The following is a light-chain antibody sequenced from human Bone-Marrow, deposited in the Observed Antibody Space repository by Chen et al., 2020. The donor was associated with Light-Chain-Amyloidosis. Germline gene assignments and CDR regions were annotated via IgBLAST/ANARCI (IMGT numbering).Light chain of an antibody. V-gene: IGKV2-30*02. J-gene: IGKJ3*01. CDR1: QSLVHSNGNTY. CDR3: MQGTHWPPFT. Sequence: DAVMTQSPLSLPVTLGQPASISCRSSQSLVHSNGNTYLNWFQQRPGQSPRRLIYQVSNRDSGVPDRFSGSGSGTDFTLKISKVEAEDVGVYYCMQGTHWPPFTFGPGTKVDIK. CDR2: QVS.